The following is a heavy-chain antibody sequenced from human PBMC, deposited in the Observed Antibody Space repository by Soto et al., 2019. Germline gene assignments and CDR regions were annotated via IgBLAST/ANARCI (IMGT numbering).Heavy chain of an antibody. CDR1: GFTFSSYA. Sequence: RLSCAASGFTFSSYAMSWVRQAPGKGLEWVSAISGSGGSTYYADSVKGRFTISRDNSKNTLYLQMNSLRAEDTAVYYCAKDGSGSYYNVNWFDPWGQGTLVTVSS. CDR3: AKDGSGSYYNVNWFDP. J-gene: IGHJ5*02. V-gene: IGHV3-23*01. D-gene: IGHD3-10*01. CDR2: ISGSGGST.